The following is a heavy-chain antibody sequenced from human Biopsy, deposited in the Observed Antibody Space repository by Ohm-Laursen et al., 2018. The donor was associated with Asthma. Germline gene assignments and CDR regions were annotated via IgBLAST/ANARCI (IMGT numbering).Heavy chain of an antibody. V-gene: IGHV3-33*01. CDR3: ARARRSLLLPDYYYYGMDV. D-gene: IGHD3-22*01. CDR2: IWNDGNKN. CDR1: GFTFSKNG. J-gene: IGHJ6*02. Sequence: SLRLSCAASGFTFSKNGMHWVRQAPGKGLEWVALIWNDGNKNYYADSVRGRFTISRDNSKNTLYLQMNSLRAEDTAVYYCARARRSLLLPDYYYYGMDVWGQGTTVTVSS.